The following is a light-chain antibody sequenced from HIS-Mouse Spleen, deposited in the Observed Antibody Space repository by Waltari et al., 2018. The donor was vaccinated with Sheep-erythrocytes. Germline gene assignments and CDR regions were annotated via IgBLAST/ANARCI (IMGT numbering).Light chain of an antibody. CDR1: SSDVGGYNY. J-gene: IGLJ3*02. V-gene: IGLV2-14*03. CDR2: DVS. CDR3: SSYTSSSTWV. Sequence: CTGTSSDVGGYNYVSWYQQHPGKAPKLMIYDVSNRPSGVSNRFSGSKSGNTASLTISGLQAEDEADYYCSSYTSSSTWVFGGGTKLTVL.